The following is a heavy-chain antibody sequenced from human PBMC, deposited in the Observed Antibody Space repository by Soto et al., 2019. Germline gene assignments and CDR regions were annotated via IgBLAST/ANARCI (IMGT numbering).Heavy chain of an antibody. CDR1: GGSISSYY. Sequence: SETLSLTCTVSGGSISSYYWSWIRQPAGKGLEWIGRIYTSGSTNYNPSLKSRVTMSVDMSKNQFSLKLSSVTAADTAVYYCARLVVGATWYYFDYWGQGTLVTVSS. V-gene: IGHV4-4*07. CDR3: ARLVVGATWYYFDY. J-gene: IGHJ4*02. D-gene: IGHD1-26*01. CDR2: IYTSGST.